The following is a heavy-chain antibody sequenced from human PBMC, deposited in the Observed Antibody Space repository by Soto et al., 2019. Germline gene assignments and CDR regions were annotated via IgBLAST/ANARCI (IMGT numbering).Heavy chain of an antibody. CDR3: AKDLEIAAADSSSDY. D-gene: IGHD6-13*01. CDR2: ISYDGSNK. Sequence: PGGSLRLSCAASGFTFSSYGMHWVRQAPGKGLEWVAVISYDGSNKYYADSVKGRFTISRDNSKNTLYLQMNSLRAEDTAVYYCAKDLEIAAADSSSDYWGQGTLVTVSS. CDR1: GFTFSSYG. J-gene: IGHJ4*02. V-gene: IGHV3-30*18.